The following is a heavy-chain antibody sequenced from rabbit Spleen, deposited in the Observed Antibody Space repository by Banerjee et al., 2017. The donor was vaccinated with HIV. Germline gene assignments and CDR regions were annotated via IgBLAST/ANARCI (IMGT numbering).Heavy chain of an antibody. CDR2: IDGGSSGRT. CDR3: ARDTGSSFSSYGMDL. J-gene: IGHJ6*01. D-gene: IGHD8-1*01. CDR1: GVSLSDKDV. Sequence: QEQLEESGGGLVKPEGSLTLTCKASGVSLSDKDVMCWVRQAPGKGLEWIACIDGGSSGRTYYTSWAKGRFTVSKTSSTTATLQLNSLTVADTATYFCARDTGSSFSSYGMDLWGQGTLVTVS. V-gene: IGHV1S45*01.